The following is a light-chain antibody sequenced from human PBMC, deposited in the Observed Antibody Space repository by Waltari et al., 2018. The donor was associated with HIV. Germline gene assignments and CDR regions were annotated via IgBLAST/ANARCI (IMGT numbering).Light chain of an antibody. V-gene: IGLV1-44*01. CDR2: SNN. Sequence: QSVLTQPPSASGTPGQRVIISCSGSSSNIGSNTVNWYQQLPGTAPKLLIYSNNQRPSGFPDPFSGSKSGTSASLAISGLQSEDEADYYCAAWDDSLNAWVFGGGTKLTVL. CDR3: AAWDDSLNAWV. CDR1: SSNIGSNT. J-gene: IGLJ3*02.